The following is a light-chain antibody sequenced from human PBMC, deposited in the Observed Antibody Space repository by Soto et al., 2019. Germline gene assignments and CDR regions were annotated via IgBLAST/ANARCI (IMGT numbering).Light chain of an antibody. V-gene: IGKV1-5*01. Sequence: DIQMTQSPSTLSAFVGDRVTITCRASQSVNRWLAWYQQKPGKAPKILIYNADTLESGVPSRFSGSGYGTEFILTISSLQPDDFATYYCQQYNSYSFGQGTKVDIK. CDR2: NAD. CDR3: QQYNSYS. J-gene: IGKJ1*01. CDR1: QSVNRW.